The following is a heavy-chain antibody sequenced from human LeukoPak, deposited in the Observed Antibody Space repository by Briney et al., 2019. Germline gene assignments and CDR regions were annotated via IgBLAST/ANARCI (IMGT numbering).Heavy chain of an antibody. Sequence: SETLSLTCAVYGGSFSGYYWSWIRQPPGKGLEWIGEINHSGSTNYNPSLKSRVTISVDTSKNQFSLKLSSVTAADTAVYYCERGVSTLYYYYYGMDVWGQGTTVTVSS. CDR2: INHSGST. J-gene: IGHJ6*02. CDR1: GGSFSGYY. CDR3: ERGVSTLYYYYYGMDV. V-gene: IGHV4-34*01.